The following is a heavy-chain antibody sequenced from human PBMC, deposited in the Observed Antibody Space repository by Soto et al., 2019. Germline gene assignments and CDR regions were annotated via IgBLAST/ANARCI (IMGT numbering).Heavy chain of an antibody. CDR1: GFTFSSYA. CDR2: ISYDGSNK. D-gene: IGHD3-16*02. J-gene: IGHJ4*02. CDR3: ARAESLYPTAPENY. V-gene: IGHV3-30-3*01. Sequence: GGSLRLSCAASGFTFSSYAMHWVRQAPGKGLEWVAVISYDGSNKYYADSVKGRFTISRDYSKNTLYLQMNSLRAEDTAVYYCARAESLYPTAPENYRGQGTLVTV.